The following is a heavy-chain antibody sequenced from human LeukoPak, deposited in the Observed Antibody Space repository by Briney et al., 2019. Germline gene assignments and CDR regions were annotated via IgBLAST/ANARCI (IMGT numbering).Heavy chain of an antibody. J-gene: IGHJ4*02. V-gene: IGHV1-18*01. CDR3: ARARIAVAGTVDY. CDR1: TYTFTSYG. Sequence: ASVKVSCKTSTYTFTSYGITWVRQAPGQGLEWMGWIRAYNGNTNYAQMFQGRVTMTTDTSTSTAYMELRSLRSDDTAVYYCARARIAVAGTVDYWGQGTLVTVSS. CDR2: IRAYNGNT. D-gene: IGHD6-19*01.